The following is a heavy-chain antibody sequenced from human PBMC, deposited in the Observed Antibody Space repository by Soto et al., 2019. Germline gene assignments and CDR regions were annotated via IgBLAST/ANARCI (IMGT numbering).Heavy chain of an antibody. Sequence: ASVKVSCKASGYTFTSYDINWVRQATGQGLEWMGWMNPNSGNTGYAQKFQGRVTMTRNTSIRTAYMVLSSLRSEDTAVYYGAIGLAVAGGWGIWGQGTMVTVSS. CDR3: AIGLAVAGGWGI. D-gene: IGHD6-19*01. CDR2: MNPNSGNT. J-gene: IGHJ3*02. CDR1: GYTFTSYD. V-gene: IGHV1-8*01.